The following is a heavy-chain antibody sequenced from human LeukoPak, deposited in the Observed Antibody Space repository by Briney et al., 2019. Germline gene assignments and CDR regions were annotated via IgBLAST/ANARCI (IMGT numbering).Heavy chain of an antibody. CDR2: IFAGGGAA. J-gene: IGHJ4*02. Sequence: GGSLRLSCPVSGFTFSDYAMTWVRPAPGKGLEWVSSIFAGGGAALYADSVRGRFTIFRDDSKSTLFLQMHSLRAEDTAIYYCARGLVPRDYWGQGTLVTVSS. CDR3: ARGLVPRDY. D-gene: IGHD6-19*01. V-gene: IGHV3-23*01. CDR1: GFTFSDYA.